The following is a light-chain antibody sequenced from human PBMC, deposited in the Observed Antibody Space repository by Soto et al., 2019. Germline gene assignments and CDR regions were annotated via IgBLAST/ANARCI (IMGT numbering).Light chain of an antibody. V-gene: IGKV3-20*01. CDR1: QSINSN. Sequence: EIVMTQSPVTLSVSPGERATLSCRASQSINSNLAWYQQKPGQAPSLLIYGAFTRATGIPARFSGSGSGTDFTLTISRLEPADSAVYYCQQYGSSPTFGGGTKVDIK. J-gene: IGKJ4*01. CDR2: GAF. CDR3: QQYGSSPT.